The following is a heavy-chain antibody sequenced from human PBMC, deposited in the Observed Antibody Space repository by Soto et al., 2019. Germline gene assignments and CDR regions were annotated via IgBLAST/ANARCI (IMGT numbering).Heavy chain of an antibody. J-gene: IGHJ4*02. D-gene: IGHD2-15*01. Sequence: GGSLRLSCAASGFTFTNYAMGWVRQAPGKGLEWVSVVSSGGSTYYADSVTGRFTVSRDNSKNTLSLQMNSLRAEDTAVYYCAKRRGAGGHFDYWGQGALVTVSS. CDR3: AKRRGAGGHFDY. CDR2: VSSGGST. CDR1: GFTFTNYA. V-gene: IGHV3-23*01.